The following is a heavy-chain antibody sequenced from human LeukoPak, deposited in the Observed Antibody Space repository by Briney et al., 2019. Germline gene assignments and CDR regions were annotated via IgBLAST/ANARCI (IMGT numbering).Heavy chain of an antibody. V-gene: IGHV4-59*01. D-gene: IGHD1-26*01. Sequence: SETVSLTCTISGGSISSYFWSWIRQPPGKGLEWIGYISYTGSTNYNPSLKSRVIISLDTSKNQFSLKLSSVTAADTAVYYCARTLSRWDPFDYWGQGTLVTVSS. CDR2: ISYTGST. CDR3: ARTLSRWDPFDY. CDR1: GGSISSYF. J-gene: IGHJ4*02.